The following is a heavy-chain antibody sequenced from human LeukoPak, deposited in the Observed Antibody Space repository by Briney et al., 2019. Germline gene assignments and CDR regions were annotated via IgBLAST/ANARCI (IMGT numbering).Heavy chain of an antibody. CDR1: GYTFTSYG. CDR3: ARDKANCSSTSCSGDYYYYMDV. CDR2: ISAYNGNT. J-gene: IGHJ6*03. V-gene: IGHV1-18*01. D-gene: IGHD2-2*01. Sequence: GAPVKVSCKASGYTFTSYGISWVRQAPGQGLEWMGWISAYNGNTNYAQKLQGRVTMTTDTSTSTAYMELRSLRSDDTAVYYCARDKANCSSTSCSGDYYYYMDVWGKGTTVTVSS.